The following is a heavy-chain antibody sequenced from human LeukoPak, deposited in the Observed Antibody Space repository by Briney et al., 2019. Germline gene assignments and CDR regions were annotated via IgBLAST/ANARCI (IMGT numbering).Heavy chain of an antibody. CDR1: GFTFSSYG. V-gene: IGHV3-33*01. CDR2: IWYDGSNK. CDR3: ARGDSSGYPDAFDI. D-gene: IGHD3-22*01. Sequence: GGSLRLSCAASGFTFSSYGMHWVRQAPGKGLGWVAVIWYDGSNKYYADSVKGRFTISRDNSKNTLYLQMNSLRAEDTAVYYCARGDSSGYPDAFDIWGQGTMVTVSS. J-gene: IGHJ3*02.